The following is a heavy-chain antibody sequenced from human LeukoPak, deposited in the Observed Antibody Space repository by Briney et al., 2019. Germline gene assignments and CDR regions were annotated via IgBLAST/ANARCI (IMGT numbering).Heavy chain of an antibody. Sequence: SETLSLTCTVSGGSISSYYWSWIRQPPGKGLEWIGYIYYSGSTNYNPSLKSRVTISVDTSKNQFSLKLSSVPAADTAVYYCARELPNMVDYWGQGTLVTVSS. J-gene: IGHJ4*02. CDR2: IYYSGST. V-gene: IGHV4-59*01. CDR3: ARELPNMVDY. CDR1: GGSISSYY. D-gene: IGHD1-26*01.